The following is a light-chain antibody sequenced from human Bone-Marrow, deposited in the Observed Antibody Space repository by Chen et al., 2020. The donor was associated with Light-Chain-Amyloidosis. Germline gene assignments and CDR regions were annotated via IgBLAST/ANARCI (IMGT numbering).Light chain of an antibody. J-gene: IGLJ3*02. CDR1: TLPKKF. V-gene: IGLV3-10*01. CDR3: HSTDITGNHRV. Sequence: SSELIQPPSVSVSPGQTARITCSGDTLPKKFAYWYQHKSGQAPVVVIYEDSKRPPGIPERFSGSNSGTMATLTISGAQAEDDGDYYCHSTDITGNHRVFGGGTKLTVL. CDR2: EDS.